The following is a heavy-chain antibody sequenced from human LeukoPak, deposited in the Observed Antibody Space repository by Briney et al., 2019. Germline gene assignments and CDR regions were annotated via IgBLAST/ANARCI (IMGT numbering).Heavy chain of an antibody. Sequence: ASVKVSCKASGGTFSSYAISWVRQAPGEGLEWMGGIIPIFGTANYAQKFQGRVTITADKSTSTAYMELSSLRSEDTAVYYCARVATGMIDYWGQGTLVTVSS. CDR3: ARVATGMIDY. CDR1: GGTFSSYA. J-gene: IGHJ4*02. V-gene: IGHV1-69*06. D-gene: IGHD1-1*01. CDR2: IIPIFGTA.